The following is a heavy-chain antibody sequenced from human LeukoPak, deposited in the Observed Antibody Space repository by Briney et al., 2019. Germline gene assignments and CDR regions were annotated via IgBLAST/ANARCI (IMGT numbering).Heavy chain of an antibody. CDR2: ISSSSSYT. CDR1: GLTVSSNY. D-gene: IGHD2-2*01. CDR3: AGGCSSTSCSNYYYYGMDV. Sequence: GGSLRLSCAASGLTVSSNYMSWVRQAPGKGLEWVSYISSSSSYTNYADSVKGRFTISRDNAKNSLYLQMNSLRAEDTAVYYCAGGCSSTSCSNYYYYGMDVWGKGTTVTVSS. V-gene: IGHV3-11*06. J-gene: IGHJ6*04.